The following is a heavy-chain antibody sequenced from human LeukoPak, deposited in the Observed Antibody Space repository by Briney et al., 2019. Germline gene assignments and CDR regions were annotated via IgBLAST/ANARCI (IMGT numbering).Heavy chain of an antibody. J-gene: IGHJ4*02. V-gene: IGHV3-9*01. Sequence: GGSLRLSCAASGFTFDDYAMHWVRQAPGKGLEWVSGISWNSGSIGYADSVKGRFTISRDNAKNSLYLQMNSLRAEDTALYYCATQDRYYYDSSGRSFDYWGQGTLVTVSS. CDR1: GFTFDDYA. D-gene: IGHD3-22*01. CDR2: ISWNSGSI. CDR3: ATQDRYYYDSSGRSFDY.